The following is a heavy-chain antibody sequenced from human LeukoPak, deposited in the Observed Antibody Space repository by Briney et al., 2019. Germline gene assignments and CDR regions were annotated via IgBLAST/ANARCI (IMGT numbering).Heavy chain of an antibody. CDR1: GYTFTGYY. D-gene: IGHD3-9*01. CDR2: INPNSGGT. Sequence: ASVKVSCKASGYTFTGYYMHWVRQAPGQGLEWMGWINPNSGGTNYAQKFQGRVTMTRDTSISTAYMELSRLRSDDTAVYYCARGGDFDWLSGSTFLTGWGQGTLVTVSS. V-gene: IGHV1-2*02. J-gene: IGHJ4*02. CDR3: ARGGDFDWLSGSTFLTG.